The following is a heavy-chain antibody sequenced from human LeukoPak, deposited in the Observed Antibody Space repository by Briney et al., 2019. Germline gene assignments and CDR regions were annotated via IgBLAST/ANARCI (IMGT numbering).Heavy chain of an antibody. D-gene: IGHD6-19*01. J-gene: IGHJ4*02. Sequence: PGGSPRLSCVASGFTFSSYWMTWVRQAPGKGLEWLANIKEDGSIQYYLDSVRGRLTISRDNAKTSVYLQLNSLRADDTAVYYCARDVWTGVAVSDYWGQGTLVTVSS. CDR3: ARDVWTGVAVSDY. CDR2: IKEDGSIQ. CDR1: GFTFSSYW. V-gene: IGHV3-7*01.